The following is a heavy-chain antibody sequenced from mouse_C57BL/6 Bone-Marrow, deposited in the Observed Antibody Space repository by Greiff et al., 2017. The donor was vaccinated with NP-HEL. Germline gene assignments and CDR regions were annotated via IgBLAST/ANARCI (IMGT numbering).Heavy chain of an antibody. Sequence: QVQLQQPGAELVRPGSSVKLSCKASGYTFTSYWMHWVKQRPIQGLEWIGNIDPSDSETHYNQKFKDKATLTVDKSSSTAYMQLSSLTSEDSAVYDCARGGAAQALDYWGQGTTLTVSS. CDR3: ARGGAAQALDY. V-gene: IGHV1-52*01. CDR1: GYTFTSYW. J-gene: IGHJ2*01. CDR2: IDPSDSET. D-gene: IGHD3-2*02.